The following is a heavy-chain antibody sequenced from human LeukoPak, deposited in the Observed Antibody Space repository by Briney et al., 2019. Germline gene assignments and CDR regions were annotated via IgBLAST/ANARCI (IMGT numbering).Heavy chain of an antibody. CDR1: GFTFSSYW. Sequence: PGGSLRLSCAASGFTFSSYWMSWVRQAPGKGLEWVANINQDGSEGYYVDSVKGRFTISRDNAKNSLYLQMNSLRAEDTAVYYCAKSPHYRVTAIIYYFDNWGQGTLVTVSP. J-gene: IGHJ4*02. CDR2: INQDGSEG. V-gene: IGHV3-7*05. D-gene: IGHD3-16*02. CDR3: AKSPHYRVTAIIYYFDN.